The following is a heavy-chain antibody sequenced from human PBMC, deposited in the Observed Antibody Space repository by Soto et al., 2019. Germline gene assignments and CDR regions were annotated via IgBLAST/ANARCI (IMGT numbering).Heavy chain of an antibody. J-gene: IGHJ5*02. CDR2: ISGSGGST. CDR1: GFTFSSYA. Sequence: PGGSLRLSCAASGFTFSSYAMSWVRQAPGKGLEWVSAISGSGGSTYYADSVKGRFTISRDNSKNTLYLQMNSLRAEDTAVYYCAKDPASIRFLEWLLPGSDYNWFDPWGQGTLVTVSS. D-gene: IGHD3-3*01. CDR3: AKDPASIRFLEWLLPGSDYNWFDP. V-gene: IGHV3-23*01.